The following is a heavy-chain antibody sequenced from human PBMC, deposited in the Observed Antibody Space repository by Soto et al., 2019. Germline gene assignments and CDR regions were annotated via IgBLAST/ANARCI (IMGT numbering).Heavy chain of an antibody. Sequence: EVQLVESGGGLTQPGGSLRLSCAASGFIVSSNYMSWVRQAPGKGLEWVSVIYSGGSTYYADYVKGRFTISRDNSKNTLYLQMNRLRAEDTAVYYCARDNAVYCSSSSCLSYGMDVWGQGTTVIVS. CDR1: GFIVSSNY. V-gene: IGHV3-53*01. J-gene: IGHJ6*02. CDR2: IYSGGST. CDR3: ARDNAVYCSSSSCLSYGMDV. D-gene: IGHD2-2*01.